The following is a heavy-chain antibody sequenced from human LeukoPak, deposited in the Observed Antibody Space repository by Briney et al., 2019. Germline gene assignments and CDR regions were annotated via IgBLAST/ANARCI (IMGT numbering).Heavy chain of an antibody. CDR2: INAGNGNT. CDR3: ARAGYCSGGSCYVNYFDY. Sequence: GASVKVSCKASGYTFTSYAMHWVRQAPGQRLEWMGWINAGNGNTKYSQEFQGRVTITRDTSASTAYMELSSLRSEDMAVYYCARAGYCSGGSCYVNYFDYWGQGTLVTVSS. J-gene: IGHJ4*02. V-gene: IGHV1-3*03. CDR1: GYTFTSYA. D-gene: IGHD2-15*01.